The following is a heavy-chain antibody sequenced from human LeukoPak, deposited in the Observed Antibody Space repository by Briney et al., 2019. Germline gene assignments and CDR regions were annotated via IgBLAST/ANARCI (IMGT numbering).Heavy chain of an antibody. CDR1: GFIFSTYD. CDR2: IRYDGNNK. D-gene: IGHD3-9*01. V-gene: IGHV3-30*02. Sequence: GGALRLSCAASGFIFSTYDMHWLRQAGGKELEGVAFIRYDGNNKYYADSVKGRFTVSRDNSKNTLYLQMNTLRAEDTAVYYCANINFDYLDNYWGQGTLVTVSS. J-gene: IGHJ4*02. CDR3: ANINFDYLDNY.